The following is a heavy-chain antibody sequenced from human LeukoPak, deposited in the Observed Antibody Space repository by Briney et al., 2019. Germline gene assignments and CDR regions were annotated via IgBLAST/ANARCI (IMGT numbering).Heavy chain of an antibody. Sequence: GASVKVSCKASGGTFSSYGISWVRQAPGQGLEWMARIIPIFGTTNYAQKFQGRVTITADTSTSIAYMDLRSLRSEGTAVYYCARDYYYDSSGYHPAEYFNHWGQGTLVTVSS. J-gene: IGHJ1*01. CDR2: IIPIFGTT. V-gene: IGHV1-69*06. D-gene: IGHD3-22*01. CDR3: ARDYYYDSSGYHPAEYFNH. CDR1: GGTFSSYG.